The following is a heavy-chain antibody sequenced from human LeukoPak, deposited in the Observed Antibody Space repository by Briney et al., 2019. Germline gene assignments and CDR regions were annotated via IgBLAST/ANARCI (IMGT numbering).Heavy chain of an antibody. D-gene: IGHD6-13*01. Sequence: PGGSLRLSCAASGFTFSTYGMHWVRRAPGKGLEWVAFIRFDGSNTYYADSVKGRFTISRDNSKITLFLQMNSLRAEDTAVYYCAKDHTAAGYSYFYMDVWGKGTTVTISS. V-gene: IGHV3-30*02. J-gene: IGHJ6*03. CDR1: GFTFSTYG. CDR2: IRFDGSNT. CDR3: AKDHTAAGYSYFYMDV.